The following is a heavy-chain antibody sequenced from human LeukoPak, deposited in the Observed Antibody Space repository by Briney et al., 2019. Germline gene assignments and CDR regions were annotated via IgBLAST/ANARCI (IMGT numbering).Heavy chain of an antibody. CDR2: INHSGST. V-gene: IGHV4-34*01. CDR3: ARGYSSSRYFNWFDP. D-gene: IGHD6-13*01. CDR1: GGSFSGYY. J-gene: IGHJ5*02. Sequence: PSETLSLTCAVYGGSFSGYYWSWIRQPPGKGLEWIGEINHSGSTNYNPSLKSRVTISVDTSKNQFSLKLSSVTAADTAVYYCARGYSSSRYFNWFDPWGQGTLVTVSS.